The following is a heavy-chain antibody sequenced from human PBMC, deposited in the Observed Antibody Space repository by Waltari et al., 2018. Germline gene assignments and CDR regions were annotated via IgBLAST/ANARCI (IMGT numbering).Heavy chain of an antibody. CDR3: TTDADYYGSGSTDY. V-gene: IGHV3-15*07. Sequence: EVQLVESGGGLVKPGGSLRLSCAASGFTFSNAWMNWVRQAPGKGLEWVGRIKSKTDGGTTDYAAPVKGRFTISRDDSKNTLYLQMNSLKTEDTAVYYCTTDADYYGSGSTDYWGQGTLVTVSS. J-gene: IGHJ4*02. D-gene: IGHD3-10*01. CDR2: IKSKTDGGTT. CDR1: GFTFSNAW.